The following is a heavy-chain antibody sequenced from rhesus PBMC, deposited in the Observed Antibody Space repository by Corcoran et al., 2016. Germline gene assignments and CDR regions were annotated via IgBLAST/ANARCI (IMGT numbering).Heavy chain of an antibody. Sequence: QVQLQESGPGLVKPSETLSLTCAVSGGSISDDYYWSWIRQPPGKGLEWIGDIYGSGGGTNYNPSRKNRVTISIDTSKNQFSLKLSSVTAADTAVYYCARKSNTKDYWGQGVLVTVSS. V-gene: IGHV4-106*01. CDR1: GGSISDDYY. CDR3: ARKSNTKDY. D-gene: IGHD4-23*01. J-gene: IGHJ4*01. CDR2: IYGSGGGT.